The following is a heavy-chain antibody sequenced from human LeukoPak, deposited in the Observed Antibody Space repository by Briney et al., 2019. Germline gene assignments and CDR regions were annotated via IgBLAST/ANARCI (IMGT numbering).Heavy chain of an antibody. CDR2: ISGSGDST. Sequence: GGSLRLSCAASGFTFSGYAMSWVRQAPRKGLEWVSGISGSGDSTYYADSVKGRFTISRDNSRNTLYLHMNSLRAEDTAVYYCAKDYGDHDYWGKGTLFTVSS. D-gene: IGHD4-17*01. CDR3: AKDYGDHDY. V-gene: IGHV3-23*01. J-gene: IGHJ4*02. CDR1: GFTFSGYA.